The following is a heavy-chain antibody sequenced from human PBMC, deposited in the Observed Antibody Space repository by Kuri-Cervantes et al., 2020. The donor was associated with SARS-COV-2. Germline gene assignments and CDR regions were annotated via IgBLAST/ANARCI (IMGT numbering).Heavy chain of an antibody. J-gene: IGHJ5*02. CDR3: ARGPRRGYCSSTSCYSRNWFDP. CDR1: GGSFSGYY. Sequence: SETLSLTCAVYGGSFSGYYWSWIRQPPGKGLEWIGEINHSGSTNYNPSLKSRVTISVDTSKNQFSLKLSSVTAADTAVYYCARGPRRGYCSSTSCYSRNWFDPWGQGTLVTVSS. V-gene: IGHV4-34*01. D-gene: IGHD2-2*02. CDR2: INHSGST.